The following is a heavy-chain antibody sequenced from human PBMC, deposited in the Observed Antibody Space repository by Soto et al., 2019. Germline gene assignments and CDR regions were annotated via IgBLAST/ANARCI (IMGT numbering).Heavy chain of an antibody. D-gene: IGHD2-15*01. J-gene: IGHJ5*02. V-gene: IGHV4-30-4*01. CDR1: GGSISSGDYN. CDR2: IYYSGST. Sequence: SKTLSLTCTVSGGSISSGDYNWRWISQPPGKGLEWIGYIYYSGSTYYNPSLKSRVTISVDTSKNQFSLKLSSVTAADTAVYYCARGGRCSGVSCYEWFDPWGQGTLVTVSA. CDR3: ARGGRCSGVSCYEWFDP.